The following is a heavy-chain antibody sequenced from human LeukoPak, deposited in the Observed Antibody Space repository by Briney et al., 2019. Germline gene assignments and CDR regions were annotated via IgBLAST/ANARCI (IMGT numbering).Heavy chain of an antibody. J-gene: IGHJ4*02. D-gene: IGHD5-24*01. CDR3: ARDQGQRRDVYNFWWED. CDR2: ISGYNGNT. V-gene: IGHV1-18*01. Sequence: ASVKVSCKASGYTLTNYGISWVRQAPGQGLEWMGWISGYNGNTNHAQKFQGRVTMTTDTSTSTAYIELRSLRSDDTAVYYCARDQGQRRDVYNFWWEDWGQGTLVTVSS. CDR1: GYTLTNYG.